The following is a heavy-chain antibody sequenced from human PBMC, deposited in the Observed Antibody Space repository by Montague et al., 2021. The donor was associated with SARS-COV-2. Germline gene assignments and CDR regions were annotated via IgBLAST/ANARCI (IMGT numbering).Heavy chain of an antibody. Sequence: SEILSLTCTVSGDSISSSSYNWGWIRQPPGKGLEWIGSVHYSGRPYYNPPLKSRVTIYVDTSKNQLSLKLSSVTAADTAVYYCTRHVHMTWPEPSPGFDYWGQGTLVTVSS. D-gene: IGHD1-1*01. CDR1: GDSISSSSYN. V-gene: IGHV4-39*01. CDR2: VHYSGRP. CDR3: TRHVHMTWPEPSPGFDY. J-gene: IGHJ4*02.